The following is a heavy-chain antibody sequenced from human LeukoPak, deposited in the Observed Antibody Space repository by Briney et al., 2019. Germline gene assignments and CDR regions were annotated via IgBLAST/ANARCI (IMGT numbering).Heavy chain of an antibody. Sequence: SETLSLTCTVSGGSISSYYWSWIRQPPGKGLEWIGYIYCSGSTNYNPSLKSRVTISVDTSKNQFSLKLSSVTAADTAVYYCASGGFLEWLSTWGQGTLVTVSS. D-gene: IGHD3-3*01. CDR3: ASGGFLEWLST. J-gene: IGHJ5*02. V-gene: IGHV4-59*01. CDR2: IYCSGST. CDR1: GGSISSYY.